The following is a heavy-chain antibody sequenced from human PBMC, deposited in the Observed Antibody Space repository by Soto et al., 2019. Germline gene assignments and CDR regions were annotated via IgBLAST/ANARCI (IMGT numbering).Heavy chain of an antibody. D-gene: IGHD2-15*01. J-gene: IGHJ4*02. CDR1: AGSISSSSYY. Sequence: QLQLQESGPGLVKPSETRSLTCTVSAGSISSSSYYWGWIRQHPGKGLEWIGSIYYSGSTNYNPSLKSRVTITVDTSKNQFSLKLSSGTAADTAVDYCARYCSGGSCSSTLDYWGQGTLVTVSS. V-gene: IGHV4-39*01. CDR3: ARYCSGGSCSSTLDY. CDR2: IYYSGST.